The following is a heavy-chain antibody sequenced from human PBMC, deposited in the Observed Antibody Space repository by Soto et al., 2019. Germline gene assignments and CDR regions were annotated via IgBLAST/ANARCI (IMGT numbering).Heavy chain of an antibody. Sequence: WGSLRLSCAASGFTFISYAMHWVLQAPGKGIEYVSAISSNGGSTYYANSVKGRFTISRDNSKNTLYLQMGSLRAEDMAVYYCARGPGYYFDYWGQGT. J-gene: IGHJ4*02. CDR1: GFTFISYA. CDR2: ISSNGGST. V-gene: IGHV3-64*01. CDR3: ARGPGYYFDY.